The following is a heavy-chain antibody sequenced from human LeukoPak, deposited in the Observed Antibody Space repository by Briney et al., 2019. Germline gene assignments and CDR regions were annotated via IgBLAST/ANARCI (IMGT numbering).Heavy chain of an antibody. CDR3: ASEGREYSGYDYEFPEFDY. J-gene: IGHJ4*02. CDR2: IYHSGST. Sequence: PSETLSLTCTVSGYSLSSGYYWGWIRPPPGKGLEWIGSIYHSGSTYYNPSLKSRVTISVDTSKNQFSLKLSSVTAADTAVYYCASEGREYSGYDYEFPEFDYWGQGTLVTVSS. CDR1: GYSLSSGYY. D-gene: IGHD5-12*01. V-gene: IGHV4-38-2*02.